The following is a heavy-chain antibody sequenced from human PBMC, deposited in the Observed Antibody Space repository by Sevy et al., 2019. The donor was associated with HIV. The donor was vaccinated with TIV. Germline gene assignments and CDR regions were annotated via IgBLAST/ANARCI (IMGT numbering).Heavy chain of an antibody. V-gene: IGHV4-59*08. CDR1: GGSINSDH. Sequence: SETLSLTCTVSGGSINSDHWNWIRQPPGKGLEWIGFVYYTGGTNYNPSLKNRVAISVDRTKNQFSLKLTSVTAADTAVYYCARRNDFDIWGQGTMVTVSS. J-gene: IGHJ3*02. CDR2: VYYTGGT. CDR3: ARRNDFDI.